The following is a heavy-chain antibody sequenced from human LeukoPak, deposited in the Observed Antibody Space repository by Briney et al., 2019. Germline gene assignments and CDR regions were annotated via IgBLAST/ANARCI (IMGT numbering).Heavy chain of an antibody. CDR1: GFTFSSYA. CDR3: ARGGQIFGVVTGFDY. J-gene: IGHJ4*02. Sequence: GRSLRLSCAASGFTFSSYAMHWVRQAPGKGLEWVAVMSYDGSNKYYADSVKGRFTISRDNSKNTLYLQMNSLRAEDTAVYYCARGGQIFGVVTGFDYWGQGTLVTVSS. V-gene: IGHV3-30-3*01. D-gene: IGHD3-3*01. CDR2: MSYDGSNK.